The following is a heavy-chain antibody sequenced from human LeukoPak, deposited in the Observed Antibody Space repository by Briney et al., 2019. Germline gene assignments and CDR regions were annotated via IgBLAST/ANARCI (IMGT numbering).Heavy chain of an antibody. D-gene: IGHD2-2*01. Sequence: SETLSLTCIVSGASISSVGYYWSWIRQPAGKGLEWIGRIYTSGSTNYNPSLKSRVTMSVDTSKNQFSLKLSSVTAADTAVYYCARERGQLLSPSGWFDPWGQGTLVTVSS. V-gene: IGHV4-61*02. J-gene: IGHJ5*02. CDR2: IYTSGST. CDR1: GASISSVGYY. CDR3: ARERGQLLSPSGWFDP.